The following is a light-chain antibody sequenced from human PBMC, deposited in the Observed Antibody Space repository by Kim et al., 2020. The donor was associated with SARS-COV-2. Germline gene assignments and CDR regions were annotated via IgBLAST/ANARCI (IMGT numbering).Light chain of an antibody. CDR2: QDS. CDR1: KVGDKY. CDR3: QAWDSSTAV. Sequence: VSPGQTASITCSGDKVGDKYACWYQQKPGQSPVLVIYQDSKRPSGIPERFSGSNSGNTATLTISGTQAMDEADYYCQAWDSSTAVFGGGNQLTVL. J-gene: IGLJ2*01. V-gene: IGLV3-1*01.